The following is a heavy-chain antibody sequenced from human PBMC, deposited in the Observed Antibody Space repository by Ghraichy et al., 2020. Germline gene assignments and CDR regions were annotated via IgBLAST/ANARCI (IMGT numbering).Heavy chain of an antibody. CDR1: GGSVSSGSYY. J-gene: IGHJ6*02. V-gene: IGHV4-61*01. CDR3: ARVHGYYYYYGMDV. CDR2: IYYSGST. Sequence: SETLSLTCTVSGGSVSSGSYYWSWIRQPPGKGLEWIGYIYYSGSTNYNPSLKSRVTISVDTSKNQFSLKLSSVTAADTAVYYCARVHGYYYYYGMDVWGQGTTVTVSS.